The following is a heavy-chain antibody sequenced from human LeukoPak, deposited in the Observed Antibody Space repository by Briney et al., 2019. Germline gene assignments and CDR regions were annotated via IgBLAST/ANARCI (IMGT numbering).Heavy chain of an antibody. V-gene: IGHV3-21*01. D-gene: IGHD1-26*01. CDR2: ISSSGTYI. J-gene: IGHJ5*02. Sequence: KPGGSLRLSCAASGFTFSAYSRNCVRQAPGRGLEWVSYISSSGTYIYYADSVKGRFTISRDNAKNSLSLQMNSLRAEGTAVYYCARDFRYSGSYHHWFDPWGQGTLVTVSS. CDR3: ARDFRYSGSYHHWFDP. CDR1: GFTFSAYS.